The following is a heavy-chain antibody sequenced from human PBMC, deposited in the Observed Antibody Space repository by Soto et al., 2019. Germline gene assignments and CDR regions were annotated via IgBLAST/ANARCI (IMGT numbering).Heavy chain of an antibody. CDR3: ARLPRNGYSSSFVDY. Sequence: SVKVSCKXSGGTFSSYAISWVRQAPGQGLEWMGGIIPIFGTANYAQKFQGRVTITADESTSTAYMELSSLRSEDTAVYYCARLPRNGYSSSFVDYWGQGTLVTVSS. J-gene: IGHJ4*02. CDR2: IIPIFGTA. V-gene: IGHV1-69*13. D-gene: IGHD6-13*01. CDR1: GGTFSSYA.